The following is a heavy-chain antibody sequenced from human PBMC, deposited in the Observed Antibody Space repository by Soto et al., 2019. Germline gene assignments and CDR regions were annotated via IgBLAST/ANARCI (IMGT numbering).Heavy chain of an antibody. D-gene: IGHD1-26*01. J-gene: IGHJ3*02. Sequence: GGSLRLSCAASGFTFSSYAMSWVRQAPGKGPEWVSGISGSGGRTYYADSVKGRFTTSRDNSNNTLYLQMNSLRAEDTALYYCAKDIDVGSLDALDIRGQGTMVTVSS. CDR1: GFTFSSYA. CDR2: ISGSGGRT. CDR3: AKDIDVGSLDALDI. V-gene: IGHV3-23*01.